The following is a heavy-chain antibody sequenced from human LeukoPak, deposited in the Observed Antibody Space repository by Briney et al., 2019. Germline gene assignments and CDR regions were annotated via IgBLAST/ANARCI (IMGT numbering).Heavy chain of an antibody. CDR2: ISGGGGNT. CDR1: GFTFNTYA. D-gene: IGHD3-22*01. Sequence: PGGSLRLSCAASGFTFNTYAMNWVRQAPGKGLEWVSAISGGGGNTYYADSVKGRFTISRDNSKNTLYLQMNSLRAEDTAIYYCAKDPNYYVSIGPSVPWGQRTLVTVSS. J-gene: IGHJ4*02. CDR3: AKDPNYYVSIGPSVP. V-gene: IGHV3-23*01.